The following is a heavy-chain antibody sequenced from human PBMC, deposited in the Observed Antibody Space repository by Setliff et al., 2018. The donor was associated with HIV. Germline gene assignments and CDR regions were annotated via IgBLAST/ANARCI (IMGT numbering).Heavy chain of an antibody. D-gene: IGHD2-21*02. CDR1: GGSVNSYH. CDR3: GRLSETAVASFDS. Sequence: PSETLSLTCSVSGGSVNSYHWSRIRQPPGKGLEWIGYIYKSGTTNYSPSLKSRVTISAGPSKNQFSLKLTSVTAADTAVYYCGRLSETAVASFDSWGQGILVTVSS. V-gene: IGHV4-59*08. CDR2: IYKSGTT. J-gene: IGHJ4*02.